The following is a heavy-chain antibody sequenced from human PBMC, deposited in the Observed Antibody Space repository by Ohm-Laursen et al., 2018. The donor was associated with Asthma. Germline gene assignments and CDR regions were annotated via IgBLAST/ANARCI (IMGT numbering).Heavy chain of an antibody. CDR3: ARQGFPSAFDI. CDR2: IYYSGST. Sequence: TLSLTCTVSGGSISSSSYYWGWIRQPPGKGLEWIGSIYYSGSTYYNPSLKSRVTISVDTSKNQFSLKLSSVTAADTAVYYCARQGFPSAFDIWGQGTMVTVSS. J-gene: IGHJ3*02. V-gene: IGHV4-39*01. CDR1: GGSISSSSYY.